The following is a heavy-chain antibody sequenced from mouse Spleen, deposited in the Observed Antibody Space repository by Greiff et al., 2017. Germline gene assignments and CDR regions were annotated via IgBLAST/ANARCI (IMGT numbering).Heavy chain of an antibody. CDR3: ARRYYGSSYDYAMDY. V-gene: IGHV1-61*01. CDR1: GYTFTSYW. CDR2: IYPSDSET. J-gene: IGHJ4*01. D-gene: IGHD1-1*01. Sequence: QVQLQQPGAELVRPGSSVKLSCKASGYTFTSYWMDWVKQRPGQGLEWIGNIYPSDSETHYNQKFKDKATLTVDKSSSTAYMQLSSLTSEDSAVYYCARRYYGSSYDYAMDYGGQGTSVTVSS.